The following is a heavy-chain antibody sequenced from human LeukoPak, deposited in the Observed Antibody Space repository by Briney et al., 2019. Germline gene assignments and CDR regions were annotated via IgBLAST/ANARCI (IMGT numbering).Heavy chain of an antibody. CDR2: ISSSSSYI. CDR3: ATESIELATIPLGY. Sequence: GGSLRLSCAASGFTFSSYSMNWVHQAPGKGLEWVSYISSSSSYIYYADSVKGRFTISRDNAKNSLYLQMNSLRAEDTAVYYCATESIELATIPLGYWGQGTLVTVSS. D-gene: IGHD5-24*01. J-gene: IGHJ4*02. V-gene: IGHV3-21*01. CDR1: GFTFSSYS.